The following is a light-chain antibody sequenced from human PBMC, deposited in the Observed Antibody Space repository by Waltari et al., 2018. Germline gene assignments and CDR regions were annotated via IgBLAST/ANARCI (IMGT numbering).Light chain of an antibody. CDR2: GKS. V-gene: IGLV1-40*01. CDR1: SSNIGAGYD. Sequence: QSVLTQPPSVSGAPGQRVTISCTGSSSNIGAGYDVHWSQQLPGTAPKLLIYGKSKRPSGGPDRFSSSKSGTSASLAITGLQAEDEADYYCQSYDSSLSGYVFGTGTKVTVL. J-gene: IGLJ1*01. CDR3: QSYDSSLSGYV.